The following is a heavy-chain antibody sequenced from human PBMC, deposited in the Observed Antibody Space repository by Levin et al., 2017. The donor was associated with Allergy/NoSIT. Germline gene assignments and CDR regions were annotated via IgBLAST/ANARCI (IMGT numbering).Heavy chain of an antibody. CDR1: GGSIGSSSYY. V-gene: IGHV4-39*01. Sequence: GSLRLSCTVSGGSIGSSSYYWGWIRQPPGKGLEWIGSIYYTGGTYYNPSLKSRLTISVDTSKNQFSVKLTPVTAADTAVYYCARRFAASSNWDFDYWGQGSLVTVSS. CDR2: IYYTGGT. CDR3: ARRFAASSNWDFDY. D-gene: IGHD4-11*01. J-gene: IGHJ4*02.